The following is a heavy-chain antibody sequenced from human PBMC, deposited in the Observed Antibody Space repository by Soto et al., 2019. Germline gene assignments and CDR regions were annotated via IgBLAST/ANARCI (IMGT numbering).Heavy chain of an antibody. CDR2: FRSGGDDDTT. CDR3: ANKVNSGSGSQFFDY. V-gene: IGHV3-23*01. J-gene: IGHJ4*02. Sequence: PGGSLRLSCAASGFTFSSYSMSWVRQAPGKGLEWVSGFRSGGDDDTTYYADSVRGRFTISRDNSKNTLFLQMNSLRAEDTAIYYCANKVNSGSGSQFFDYWGQGTLVTVYS. CDR1: GFTFSSYS. D-gene: IGHD3-10*01.